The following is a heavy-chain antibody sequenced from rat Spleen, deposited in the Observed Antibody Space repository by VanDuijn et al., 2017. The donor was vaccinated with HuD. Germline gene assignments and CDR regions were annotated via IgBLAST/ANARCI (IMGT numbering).Heavy chain of an antibody. CDR3: ARRHYGYTDYFDY. V-gene: IGHV5-29*01. Sequence: EVQLVESGGGLVQPGRSLKLSCVASGFTFKNYWMTWIRQAPGKGLEWVATISYDGISTYYRDSVRGRFTISSDNAKTTLYLQMDSLRSEDTATYYCARRHYGYTDYFDYWGQGVMVTVSS. J-gene: IGHJ2*01. D-gene: IGHD1-9*01. CDR1: GFTFKNYW. CDR2: ISYDGIST.